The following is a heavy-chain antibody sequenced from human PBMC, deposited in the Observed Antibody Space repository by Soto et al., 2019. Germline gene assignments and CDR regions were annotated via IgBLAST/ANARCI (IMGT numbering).Heavy chain of an antibody. V-gene: IGHV1-69*13. J-gene: IGHJ5*02. D-gene: IGHD1-26*01. CDR3: ARIVGAYNWFDP. CDR2: IIPIFGTA. CDR1: VGTFSSYA. Sequence: GASVKVSCKASVGTFSSYAISWVRQAPGRGLEWMGGIIPIFGTANYAQKFQGRVTITADESTSTAYMELSSLRSEDTAVYYCARIVGAYNWFDPWGQGTLVTVSS.